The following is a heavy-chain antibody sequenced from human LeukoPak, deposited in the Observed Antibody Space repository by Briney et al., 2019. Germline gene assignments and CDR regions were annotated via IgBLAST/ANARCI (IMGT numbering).Heavy chain of an antibody. D-gene: IGHD5-12*01. V-gene: IGHV3-64*01. CDR1: GFIFRNYA. Sequence: GGSLRLSCAASGFIFRNYAMHWVRQAPGKGLEYVSAISSSGDNTYYGNSVRGRFTISRDNSKNTLFLQMGSLRAEDMAVYYCVREERGLAIDYWGQGTLLTVSS. J-gene: IGHJ4*02. CDR3: VREERGLAIDY. CDR2: ISSSGDNT.